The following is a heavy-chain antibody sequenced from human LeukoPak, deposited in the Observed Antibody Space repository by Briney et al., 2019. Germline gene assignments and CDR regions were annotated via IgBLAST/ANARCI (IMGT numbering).Heavy chain of an antibody. CDR2: VSAGHHA. J-gene: IGHJ4*02. CDR1: GFTLGGYD. Sequence: GGSLRLSCTASGFTLGGYDMPWVRQTTGDGLEWVAAVSAGHHAFYAGSVKGRFTVSREDAKNSLYLQMNSLRAGDTAVYYCVREARGYHYTYFDYWGQGSLVTVSS. CDR3: VREARGYHYTYFDY. V-gene: IGHV3-13*01. D-gene: IGHD5-18*01.